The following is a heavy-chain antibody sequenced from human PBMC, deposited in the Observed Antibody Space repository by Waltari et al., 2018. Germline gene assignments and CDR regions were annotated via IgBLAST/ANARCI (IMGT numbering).Heavy chain of an antibody. CDR1: GLTFGNYA. CDR2: ITGGGGKT. Sequence: EVQLLESGGDLVQPGGSLRLSCAASGLTFGNYAVSWVRQATGKGLEWVSGITGGGGKTYYADSVKGRFTVSRDNSKNTLYLQMNSLRVEDTAVYYCALLGSTTNCYPYCWFDPWGQGTLVTVSS. CDR3: ALLGSTTNCYPYCWFDP. J-gene: IGHJ5*02. V-gene: IGHV3-23*01. D-gene: IGHD2-2*01.